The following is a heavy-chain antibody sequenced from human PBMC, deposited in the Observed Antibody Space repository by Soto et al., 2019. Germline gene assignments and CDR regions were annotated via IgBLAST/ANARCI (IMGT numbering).Heavy chain of an antibody. CDR1: GFPFNSYG. D-gene: IGHD5-12*01. J-gene: IGHJ4*02. Sequence: QVLLVESGGGVVQPGRSLRLSCAASGFPFNSYGMHWLRQAPGKGLEWVAIISYDGTHKDSTDSVKGRFTISRDNSKNTAYLQMDSLRAEDTAVYYCAKDRRGSSGYDSSRGSGWYGSFEYWGQGTLVTVSS. V-gene: IGHV3-30*18. CDR2: ISYDGTHK. CDR3: AKDRRGSSGYDSSRGSGWYGSFEY.